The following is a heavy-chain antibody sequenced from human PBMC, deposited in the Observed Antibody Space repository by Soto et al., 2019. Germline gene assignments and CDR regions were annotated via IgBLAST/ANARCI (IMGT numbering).Heavy chain of an antibody. J-gene: IGHJ4*02. CDR3: ARDFGDSSGWTLFDY. D-gene: IGHD6-19*01. Sequence: PSETLSLTCTVSGGSISSYYWSWIRQPPGKGLEWIGYIYYSGSTNYNPSLKSRVTISVDTSKNQFSLKLSSVTAADTAVYYCARDFGDSSGWTLFDYWGQGTLVTVSS. V-gene: IGHV4-59*01. CDR1: GGSISSYY. CDR2: IYYSGST.